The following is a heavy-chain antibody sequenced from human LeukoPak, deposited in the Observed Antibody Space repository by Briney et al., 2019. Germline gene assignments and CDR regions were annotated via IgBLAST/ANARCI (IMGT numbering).Heavy chain of an antibody. J-gene: IGHJ4*02. Sequence: GVSLTLSCAASRFTFNSYGMQWLPHAPGKGLEWVVVIWYDGSNKYYEDSVKGRFTISRDNSKNTLYLQMNSLRAEDTAVYYCAKPRGYSYGPVVYWGQGTLVTVSS. CDR3: AKPRGYSYGPVVY. V-gene: IGHV3-33*06. CDR1: RFTFNSYG. D-gene: IGHD5-18*01. CDR2: IWYDGSNK.